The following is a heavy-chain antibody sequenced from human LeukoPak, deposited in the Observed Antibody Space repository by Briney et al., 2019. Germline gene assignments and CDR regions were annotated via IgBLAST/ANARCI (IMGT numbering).Heavy chain of an antibody. V-gene: IGHV3-64*01. CDR2: ISSNGGST. J-gene: IGHJ4*02. D-gene: IGHD6-13*01. CDR3: ARLDRIAAAIDY. CDR1: GFTFSSYA. Sequence: GGSLRLSCAASGFTFSSYAMHWVRQAPGKGLEYVSAISSNGGSTYYANSVKGRFTISRDNSKNTLYLRMGSLRAEDMAVYYWARLDRIAAAIDYWGQGTLVTVSS.